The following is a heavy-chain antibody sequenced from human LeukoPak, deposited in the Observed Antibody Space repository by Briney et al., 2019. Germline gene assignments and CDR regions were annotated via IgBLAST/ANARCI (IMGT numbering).Heavy chain of an antibody. Sequence: GGSLRLSCAASGFTFSSYSMNWVRQAPGKGLEWVSSISSSSYIYYEDSVKGRFTISRDNAKNSLYLQMNSLRAEDTAVYYCARVTYARGDFRRGYFDYWGQGTLVTVSS. CDR1: GFTFSSYS. J-gene: IGHJ4*02. CDR3: ARVTYARGDFRRGYFDY. V-gene: IGHV3-21*01. D-gene: IGHD3-3*01. CDR2: ISSSSYI.